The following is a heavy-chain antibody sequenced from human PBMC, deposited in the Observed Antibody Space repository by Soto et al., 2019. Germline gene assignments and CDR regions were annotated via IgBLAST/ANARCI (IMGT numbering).Heavy chain of an antibody. V-gene: IGHV1-24*01. CDR2: FDPEDGET. CDR1: GYTLTELS. D-gene: IGHD3-22*01. J-gene: IGHJ3*02. Sequence: ASVKVSCKVSGYTLTELSMHWVRQAPGKGLEWMGGFDPEDGETIYAQKFQGRVTMTEETSTDTAYMELSSLRSEDTAVYYCATVRYYYDSDAFDIWGQGTMVTVS. CDR3: ATVRYYYDSDAFDI.